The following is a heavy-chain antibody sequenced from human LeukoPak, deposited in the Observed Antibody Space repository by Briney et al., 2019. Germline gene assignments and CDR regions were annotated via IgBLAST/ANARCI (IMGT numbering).Heavy chain of an antibody. D-gene: IGHD3-3*01. CDR1: GGSFSGYY. Sequence: SETLPLTCAVYGGSFSGYYWSWIRQPPGKGLEWIGEINHSGSTNYNPSLKSRVTISVDTSKNQFSLKLSSVTAADTAVYYCARGLKSLNYDFWSGYSSCWFDPWGQGTLVTVSS. J-gene: IGHJ5*02. CDR2: INHSGST. V-gene: IGHV4-34*01. CDR3: ARGLKSLNYDFWSGYSSCWFDP.